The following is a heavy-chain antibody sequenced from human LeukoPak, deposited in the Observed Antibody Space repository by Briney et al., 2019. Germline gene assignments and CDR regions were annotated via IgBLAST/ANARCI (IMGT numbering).Heavy chain of an antibody. J-gene: IGHJ3*02. V-gene: IGHV1-18*01. D-gene: IGHD3-3*01. CDR3: AREQDDPPLGAFDI. Sequence: ASLKVSCKASCYNFTSYGISWVRPAPGQGLEWMGWISAYNGNTNYAQKLQGRVTMTTDTSTSTAYMELRSLRSDDTAVYYCAREQDDPPLGAFDIWGQGTMVTVSS. CDR2: ISAYNGNT. CDR1: CYNFTSYG.